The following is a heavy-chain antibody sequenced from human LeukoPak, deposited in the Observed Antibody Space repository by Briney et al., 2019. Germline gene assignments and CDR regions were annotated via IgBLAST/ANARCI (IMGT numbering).Heavy chain of an antibody. CDR3: ARSDSGSYFFDY. J-gene: IGHJ4*02. D-gene: IGHD1-26*01. CDR1: GGTFSSYA. CDR2: IIPIFGTA. V-gene: IGHV1-69*05. Sequence: GASVKVSCKASGGTFSSYAIIWVRQAPGQGLEWMGGIIPIFGTANYAQKFQGRVTITTDESTSTAYMELSSLRSEDTAVYYCARSDSGSYFFDYWGQGTLVTVSS.